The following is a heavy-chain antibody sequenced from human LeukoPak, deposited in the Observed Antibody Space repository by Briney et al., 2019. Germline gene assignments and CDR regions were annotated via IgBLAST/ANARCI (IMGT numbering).Heavy chain of an antibody. J-gene: IGHJ4*02. CDR1: GFAFSSYS. CDR3: ARDGYCSGSSCYSTTDY. Sequence: GGSLRLSCAASGFAFSSYSMNWVRQLPGKGLERVSYISSSSSTIYYADSVKGRFTISRDNAKNSLYLQMNSLRAEDTAVYYCARDGYCSGSSCYSTTDYWGQGTLVTVSS. CDR2: ISSSSSTI. D-gene: IGHD2-15*01. V-gene: IGHV3-48*04.